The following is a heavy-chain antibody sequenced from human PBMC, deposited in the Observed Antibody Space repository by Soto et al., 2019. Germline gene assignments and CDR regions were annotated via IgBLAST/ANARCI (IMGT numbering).Heavy chain of an antibody. D-gene: IGHD6-6*01. CDR2: IDPSDSYT. J-gene: IGHJ5*02. CDR3: ARQAGGYSSSSVSEDTDWFDP. V-gene: IGHV5-10-1*01. CDR1: GYSFTSYW. Sequence: GESLKISCKGSGYSFTSYWISWVRQMPGKGLEWMGRIDPSDSYTNYSPSFQGHVTISADKSISTAYLQWSSLKASDTAMYYCARQAGGYSSSSVSEDTDWFDPWGQGTLVTVSS.